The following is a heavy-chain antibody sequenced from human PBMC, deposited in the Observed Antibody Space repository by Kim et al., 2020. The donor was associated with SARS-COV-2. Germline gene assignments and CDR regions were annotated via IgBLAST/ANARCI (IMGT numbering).Heavy chain of an antibody. Sequence: KGRFTIVRDNSKNTLYLQMNNLGAEDTAIYYCAREDMGPGGHFYYYGMDVWGQGTTVTVSS. CDR3: AREDMGPGGHFYYYGMDV. J-gene: IGHJ6*02. V-gene: IGHV3-23*01. D-gene: IGHD1-26*01.